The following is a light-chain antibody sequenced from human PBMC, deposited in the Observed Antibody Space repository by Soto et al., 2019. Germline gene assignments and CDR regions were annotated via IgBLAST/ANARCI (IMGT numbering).Light chain of an antibody. CDR2: ANT. V-gene: IGLV1-40*01. CDR3: KSYAGSNTYV. CDR1: SSNIGAGYD. J-gene: IGLJ1*01. Sequence: QSVLTQPPSVSGAPGQRVTISCTGSSSNIGAGYDVHWYQQLPGTAPKLLIYANTNRPSGVPGRFSGSKSGTSASLAITGLQAADEADYFCKSYAGSNTYVFGSGTKVTVL.